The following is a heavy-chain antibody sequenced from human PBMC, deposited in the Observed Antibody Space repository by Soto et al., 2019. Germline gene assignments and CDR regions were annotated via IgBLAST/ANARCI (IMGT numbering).Heavy chain of an antibody. J-gene: IGHJ4*02. V-gene: IGHV3-30*18. CDR2: ISDEGRNK. CDR3: AKAHSQEHYCLDH. D-gene: IGHD1-26*01. Sequence: QVRLEESGGGVVQPGGALRLSCAASGFTFSDYGMDWVRQAPGKGREWVALISDEGRNKHYADSVKGRFSISRDNSRNTLFLQLNNVRAEDTAVYYCAKAHSQEHYCLDHWGRGAMVAVSS. CDR1: GFTFSDYG.